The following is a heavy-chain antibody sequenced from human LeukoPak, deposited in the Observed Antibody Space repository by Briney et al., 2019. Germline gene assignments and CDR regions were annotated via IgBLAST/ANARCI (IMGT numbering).Heavy chain of an antibody. Sequence: PGGSLRLSCAACGFTFDDYGMSWVRQAPGKGLEWVSGINWNGGSTGYADSVKGRFTISRDNAKNSLYLQMNSLRAEDTALYYCARDFKSSERRVVVVTFDYWGQGTLVTVSS. CDR3: ARDFKSSERRVVVVTFDY. V-gene: IGHV3-20*04. CDR2: INWNGGST. J-gene: IGHJ4*02. CDR1: GFTFDDYG. D-gene: IGHD2-15*01.